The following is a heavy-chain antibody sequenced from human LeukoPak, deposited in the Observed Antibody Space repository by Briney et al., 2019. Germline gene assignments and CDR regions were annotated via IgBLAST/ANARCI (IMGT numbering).Heavy chain of an antibody. CDR2: ISWDGTT. Sequence: PGGSLRLSCVASGFTFEDYTMHWVRQAPGKTLEWVSLISWDGTTYYTDSVKGRFTISRDNSKNSLYLRIDTLRSEDTAFYYCVKDLSYESSGHVLEYWGQGTLVTVSS. CDR1: GFTFEDYT. J-gene: IGHJ4*02. CDR3: VKDLSYESSGHVLEY. D-gene: IGHD3-22*01. V-gene: IGHV3-43*01.